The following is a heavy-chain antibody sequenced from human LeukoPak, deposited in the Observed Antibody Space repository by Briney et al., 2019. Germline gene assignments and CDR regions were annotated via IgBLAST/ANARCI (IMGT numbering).Heavy chain of an antibody. Sequence: GESLKISCKGSGYSFTSYWIGWVRQMPGKGLEWMGIIYPGDSDTRYSPSFQGQVTISADKSISTAYLQWGSLKASDTAMYYCAGTFSRGLMDFDYWGQGTLVTVSS. CDR1: GYSFTSYW. CDR3: AGTFSRGLMDFDY. V-gene: IGHV5-51*01. J-gene: IGHJ4*02. CDR2: IYPGDSDT. D-gene: IGHD3-3*01.